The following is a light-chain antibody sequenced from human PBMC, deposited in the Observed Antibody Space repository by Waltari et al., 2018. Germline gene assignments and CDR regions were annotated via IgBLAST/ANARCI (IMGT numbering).Light chain of an antibody. CDR2: DVT. CDR1: SSDIGGYNY. J-gene: IGLJ2*01. CDR3: CSYAGKYTSV. V-gene: IGLV2-11*01. Sequence: QSALTQPRSVSGSPGQSVTLSCTGTSSDIGGYNYVSWYQQPPGKVPKLIIFDVTKRPSGVPDRFSGSKAGNTASLTTSGLQAGDEAVYFCCSYAGKYTSVFGAGTKVTVL.